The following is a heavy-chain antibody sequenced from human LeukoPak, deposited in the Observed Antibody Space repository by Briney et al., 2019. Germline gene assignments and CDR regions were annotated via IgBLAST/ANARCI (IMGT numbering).Heavy chain of an antibody. Sequence: GASVKVSCKTSGYTFISYGISWLRQAPGQGIEWMGWISANKGDTEYAQKFQGRLTVTRDTSTSTAYMELKRLKSDGTAVYYCARADIIVVAGATPVGSAFEYWGQGTLITVS. CDR3: ARADIIVVAGATPVGSAFEY. CDR1: GYTFISYG. J-gene: IGHJ4*02. CDR2: ISANKGDT. V-gene: IGHV1-18*01. D-gene: IGHD2-15*01.